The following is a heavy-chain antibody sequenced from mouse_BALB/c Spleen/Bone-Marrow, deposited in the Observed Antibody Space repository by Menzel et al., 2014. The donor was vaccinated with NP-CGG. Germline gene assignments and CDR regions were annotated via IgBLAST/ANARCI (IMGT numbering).Heavy chain of an antibody. CDR3: ARASVVPYYFDF. CDR1: GYTFSNYW. CDR2: ILPGSGTA. V-gene: IGHV1-9*01. J-gene: IGHJ2*01. Sequence: QVQLQQPGAELMKPGASVKISCKATGYTFSNYWIDWVKQRPGHGLEWIGEILPGSGTANYNEKFKGKATFTSDTSSNTAYMQLSSLISEDSALYYCARASVVPYYFDFWGQGTTLTVSS. D-gene: IGHD1-1*01.